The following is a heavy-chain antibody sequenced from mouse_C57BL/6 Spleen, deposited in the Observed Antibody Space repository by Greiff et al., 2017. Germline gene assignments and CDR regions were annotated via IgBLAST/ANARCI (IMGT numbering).Heavy chain of an antibody. V-gene: IGHV5-9-1*02. CDR1: GFTFSSYA. D-gene: IGHD4-1*01. CDR2: ISSGGDYL. J-gene: IGHJ3*01. CDR3: TNNWAWFAY. Sequence: EVQLQESGEGLVKPGGSLKLSCAASGFTFSSYAMSWVRQTPEKRLEWVAYISSGGDYLYYADTVKGRFTISRDNARNTLYLQMSSLKSEDTAMYYCTNNWAWFAYWGQGTLVTVSA.